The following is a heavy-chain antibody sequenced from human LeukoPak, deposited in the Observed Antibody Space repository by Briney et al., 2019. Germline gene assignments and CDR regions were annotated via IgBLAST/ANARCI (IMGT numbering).Heavy chain of an antibody. CDR3: ASGNPTSYAFGI. CDR2: IYYSGST. D-gene: IGHD1-14*01. CDR1: GGSISSSSYY. J-gene: IGHJ3*02. V-gene: IGHV4-39*01. Sequence: PSETLSLTCTVSGGSISSSSYYWGWIRQPPGKGLEWIGSIYYSGSTYYNPSLKSRVTISVDTSKNQFSLKLSSVTAADTAVYYCASGNPTSYAFGIWGQGTMVTVSS.